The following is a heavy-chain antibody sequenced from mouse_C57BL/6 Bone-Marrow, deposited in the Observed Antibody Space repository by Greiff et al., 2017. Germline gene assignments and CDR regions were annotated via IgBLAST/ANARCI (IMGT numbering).Heavy chain of an antibody. CDR2: ILPGSGST. V-gene: IGHV1-9*01. CDR3: AREFITTVVAKRYFDV. J-gene: IGHJ1*03. D-gene: IGHD1-1*01. Sequence: LVESGAELMKPGASVKLSCKATGYTFTGYWIEWVKQRPGHGLEWIGEILPGSGSTNYNEKFKGKATFTADTSSNTAYMQLSSLTTEDSAIYYCAREFITTVVAKRYFDVWGTGTTVTVSS. CDR1: GYTFTGYW.